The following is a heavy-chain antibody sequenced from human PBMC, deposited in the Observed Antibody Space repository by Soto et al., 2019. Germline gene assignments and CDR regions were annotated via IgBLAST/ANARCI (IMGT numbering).Heavy chain of an antibody. CDR3: ARVRFGEWGYDMDV. CDR2: ISSSGSSI. J-gene: IGHJ6*02. D-gene: IGHD3-10*01. V-gene: IGHV3-11*01. CDR1: GLTFSDCY. Sequence: QVQLVESGGGLVKPGGSLRLSCAASGLTFSDCYMNWIRQAPGKGLEWVSYISSSGSSINYAGSVKGRFTISRDNAKNSLYLKMNSLRAEDTAMYYCARVRFGEWGYDMDVWGQGTTVTVSS.